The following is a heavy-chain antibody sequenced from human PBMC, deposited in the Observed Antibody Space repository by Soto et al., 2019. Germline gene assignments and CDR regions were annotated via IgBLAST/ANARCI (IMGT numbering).Heavy chain of an antibody. V-gene: IGHV4-59*12. Sequence: SETLSLTCTVSGGSISSYYWSWIRQPPGKGLEWIGFIYYSGSTNYNPSLKSRATISVDMSKNQLSLRLSSVTAADTAVYYCAREYYYGSGSFNVFDYWGQGTLVTVSS. CDR3: AREYYYGSGSFNVFDY. CDR2: IYYSGST. D-gene: IGHD3-10*01. J-gene: IGHJ4*02. CDR1: GGSISSYY.